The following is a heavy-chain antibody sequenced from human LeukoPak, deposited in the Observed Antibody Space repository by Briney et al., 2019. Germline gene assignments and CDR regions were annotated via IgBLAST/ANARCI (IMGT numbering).Heavy chain of an antibody. CDR1: GFTFSSYG. D-gene: IGHD3-10*01. J-gene: IGHJ4*02. CDR2: IKEDESEK. CDR3: ARVTSGSSYRPFDY. V-gene: IGHV3-7*01. Sequence: LPGGSLRLSCAASGFTFSSYGMHWVRQAPGNGPEWVANIKEDESEKNYVNSVKDRFTISRDNAKNSLYLQMNSLRAEDTAVYYCARVTSGSSYRPFDYWGQGTLVTVSS.